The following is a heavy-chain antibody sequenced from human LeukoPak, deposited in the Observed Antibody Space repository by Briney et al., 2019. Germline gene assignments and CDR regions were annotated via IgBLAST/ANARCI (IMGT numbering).Heavy chain of an antibody. Sequence: ASVKVSCKASGYTFTSYAMHWVRQAPGQRLEWMGWINAGNGNTKYSQNFQGRVTFISNTSATTAFMELSSLRSEDAAVYYCARDSGSGNNDYWGQGTLVTVSS. CDR1: GYTFTSYA. D-gene: IGHD1-26*01. CDR3: ARDSGSGNNDY. V-gene: IGHV1-3*01. J-gene: IGHJ4*02. CDR2: INAGNGNT.